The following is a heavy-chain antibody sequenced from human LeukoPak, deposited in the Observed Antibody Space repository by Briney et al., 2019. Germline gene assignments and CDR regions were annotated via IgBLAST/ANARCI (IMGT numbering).Heavy chain of an antibody. Sequence: PSETLSLTCTVSGGSISGFYWSWIRQPPGKGLEWIGYIYYSGSTNYNPSLKSRVTISVDTSKNQFSLKLSSVTAADTAVYYCARHFDHWGQGTLVTVSS. J-gene: IGHJ4*02. CDR2: IYYSGST. CDR3: ARHFDH. V-gene: IGHV4-59*08. CDR1: GGSISGFY.